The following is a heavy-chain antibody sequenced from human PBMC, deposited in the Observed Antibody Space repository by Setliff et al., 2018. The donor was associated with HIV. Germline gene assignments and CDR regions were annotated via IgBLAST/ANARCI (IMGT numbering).Heavy chain of an antibody. Sequence: ASVKVSCKASGYTFTSYPMHWVRQAPGQGLEWMGVINTSGGSAGYAEKFRGRVTMTRDTSTSTAYMELSRLRSEDTAVYYWARVGVGAGRYYYYMDVWGKGTTVTVSS. J-gene: IGHJ6*03. V-gene: IGHV1-46*01. CDR1: GYTFTSYP. D-gene: IGHD2-21*01. CDR3: ARVGVGAGRYYYYMDV. CDR2: INTSGGSA.